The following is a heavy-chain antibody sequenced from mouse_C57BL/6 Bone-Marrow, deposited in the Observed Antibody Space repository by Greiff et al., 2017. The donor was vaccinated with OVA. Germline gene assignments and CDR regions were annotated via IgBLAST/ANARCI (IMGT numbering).Heavy chain of an antibody. CDR1: GYTFTSYW. V-gene: IGHV1-59*01. J-gene: IGHJ2*01. Sequence: QVQLQQPGAELVRPGTSVKLFCKASGYTFTSYWMHWVKQRPGQGLEGIGVIDPSYSYTNYNQKFKGKATLTVDTSASTAYMQLSSLTSEDSAVYYCARKVRLFDYWGQGTTLTVSS. CDR3: ARKVRLFDY. CDR2: IDPSYSYT. D-gene: IGHD2-2*01.